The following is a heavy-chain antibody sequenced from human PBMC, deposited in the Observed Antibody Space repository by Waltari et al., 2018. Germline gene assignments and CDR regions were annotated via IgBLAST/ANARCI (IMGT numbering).Heavy chain of an antibody. Sequence: EVHLLESGGGLVQLGGSLRLSCAASGFTFNTYAMSWVRQAPGKGLEWVSSISGSGGSTYYADSVKGRFTISRDNSKNTLSLQMNSLRAEDTAVYYCAKQYDFWSGYGDYWGQGTLVNVSS. CDR3: AKQYDFWSGYGDY. CDR1: GFTFNTYA. J-gene: IGHJ4*02. D-gene: IGHD3-3*01. CDR2: ISGSGGST. V-gene: IGHV3-23*01.